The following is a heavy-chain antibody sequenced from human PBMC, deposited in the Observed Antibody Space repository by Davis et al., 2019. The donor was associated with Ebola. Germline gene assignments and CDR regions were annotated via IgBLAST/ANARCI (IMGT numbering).Heavy chain of an antibody. V-gene: IGHV1-18*01. D-gene: IGHD5-24*01. J-gene: IGHJ4*02. CDR1: GYTFTSYG. Sequence: ASVKVSCKASGYTFTSYGISWVRQAPGQGLEWMGWISAYNGNTNYAQKLQGRVTITADESTSTAYMELSSLRSEDTAVYYCARGRSGDGYKDWGQGTLVTVSS. CDR3: ARGRSGDGYKD. CDR2: ISAYNGNT.